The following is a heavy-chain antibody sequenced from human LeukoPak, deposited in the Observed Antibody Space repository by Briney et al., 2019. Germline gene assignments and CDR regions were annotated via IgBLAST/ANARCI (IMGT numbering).Heavy chain of an antibody. J-gene: IGHJ4*02. Sequence: GGSLRLSCAASGFTFSSYGMHWVRQAPGKGLEWVAVISYDGSNKYYADSVKGRFTISRDNSKNTLYLQMNSLRAEDTAVYYCAKGEWELFLDYWGQGTLVTVSS. V-gene: IGHV3-30*18. CDR2: ISYDGSNK. CDR1: GFTFSSYG. D-gene: IGHD1-26*01. CDR3: AKGEWELFLDY.